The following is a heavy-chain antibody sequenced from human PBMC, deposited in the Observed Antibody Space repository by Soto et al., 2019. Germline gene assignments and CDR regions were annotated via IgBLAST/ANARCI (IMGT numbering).Heavy chain of an antibody. CDR1: GFTFSTYT. J-gene: IGHJ4*02. Sequence: GGSLRLSCAASGFTFSTYTMHWVRQAPGKGLEWVAVISYDGSNKYYADSVKGRFTISRDNSKNTLYLQMSSLRVEDTAVYYCARGERGSVWYVPYFDSWGQGTLVTVSS. D-gene: IGHD6-19*01. V-gene: IGHV3-30-3*01. CDR3: ARGERGSVWYVPYFDS. CDR2: ISYDGSNK.